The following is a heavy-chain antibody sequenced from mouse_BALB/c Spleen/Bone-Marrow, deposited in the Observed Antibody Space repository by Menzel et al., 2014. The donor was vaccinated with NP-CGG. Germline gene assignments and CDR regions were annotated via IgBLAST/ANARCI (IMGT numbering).Heavy chain of an antibody. CDR1: GYTFIDYN. Sequence: EVQLQQSGVEVVKPGASVKMSCKASGYTFIDYNMDWVKQSHGKSLEWIGDINPNYENTSHNQKFKGKATLTVDKSSSTAYMELRSLTSEDTAVYYCARSSRYLACYAYWGQGTLVTVSA. CDR3: ARSSRYLACYAY. D-gene: IGHD1-1*01. J-gene: IGHJ3*01. V-gene: IGHV1-18*01. CDR2: INPNYENT.